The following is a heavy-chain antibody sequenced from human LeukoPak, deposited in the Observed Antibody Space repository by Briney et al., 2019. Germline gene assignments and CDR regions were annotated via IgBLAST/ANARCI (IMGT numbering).Heavy chain of an antibody. V-gene: IGHV3-7*01. J-gene: IGHJ4*02. CDR3: ARGYSRSSDDFDY. CDR2: IKEDGSVK. CDR1: GFTFSNYW. D-gene: IGHD1-26*01. Sequence: GGSLRLSCEASGFTFSNYWMTWVRQAPGKGLEWVANIKEDGSVKQYIDSVKGRFTISRDNAKSSLYLQMNSLRVEDTAVYFCARGYSRSSDDFDYWGLGALVAVPS.